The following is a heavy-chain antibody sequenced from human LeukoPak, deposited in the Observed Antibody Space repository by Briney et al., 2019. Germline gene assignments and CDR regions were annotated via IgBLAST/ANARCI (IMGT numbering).Heavy chain of an antibody. D-gene: IGHD3-3*01. CDR2: IRSKAYGGTT. CDR1: GFTSGDYA. V-gene: IGHV3-49*04. CDR3: TRAGWDFWSGYYYYYYYYMDV. Sequence: PGGSLRLSCTASGFTSGDYAMSWVRQAPGKGLGWVGFIRSKAYGGTTEYAASVKGRFTIPRDDSKSIAYLQMNSLKTEDTAVYYCTRAGWDFWSGYYYYYYYYMDVWGKGTTVTVSS. J-gene: IGHJ6*03.